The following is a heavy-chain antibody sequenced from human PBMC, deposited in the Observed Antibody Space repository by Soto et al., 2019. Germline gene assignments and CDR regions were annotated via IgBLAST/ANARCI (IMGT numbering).Heavy chain of an antibody. CDR1: GFTFSSYA. CDR2: ISYDGSNK. CDR3: ARDLSSSGFIFSYLDY. Sequence: PGGSLRLSCAASGFTFSSYAMHWVRQAPGKGLEWVAVISYDGSNKYYADSVKGRFTISRDNSKNTLYLQMNSLRAEDTAVYYCARDLSSSGFIFSYLDYWGQGTLVTVSS. V-gene: IGHV3-30-3*01. D-gene: IGHD3-22*01. J-gene: IGHJ4*02.